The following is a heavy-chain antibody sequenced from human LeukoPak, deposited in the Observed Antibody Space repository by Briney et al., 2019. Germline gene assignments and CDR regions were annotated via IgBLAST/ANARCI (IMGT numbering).Heavy chain of an antibody. CDR1: GYTFTGYY. D-gene: IGHD3-16*01. V-gene: IGHV1-2*06. Sequence: ASVKVSCKASGYTFTGYYMHWVRQAPGQGLEWMGRINPNSGGANYAQKFQGRVTMTRDTSISTAHMELSRLRSDDTAVYYCASSRLYYDYVWGSSPVWYYWGQGTLVTVSS. J-gene: IGHJ4*02. CDR3: ASSRLYYDYVWGSSPVWYY. CDR2: INPNSGGA.